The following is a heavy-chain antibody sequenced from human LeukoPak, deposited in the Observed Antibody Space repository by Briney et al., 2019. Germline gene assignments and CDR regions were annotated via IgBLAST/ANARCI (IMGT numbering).Heavy chain of an antibody. J-gene: IGHJ4*02. CDR3: AKGSTYYYGSGRSTAPIDY. V-gene: IGHV3-30*18. CDR1: GFTFSSYG. Sequence: GSLRLSCAAPGFTFSSYGMHWVRQAPGKGLEWVAVISYDGSNKYYADSVKGRFTISRANSKNTLYLQMNSLRAEDTAVYYCAKGSTYYYGSGRSTAPIDYWGQGTLVTVSS. CDR2: ISYDGSNK. D-gene: IGHD3-10*01.